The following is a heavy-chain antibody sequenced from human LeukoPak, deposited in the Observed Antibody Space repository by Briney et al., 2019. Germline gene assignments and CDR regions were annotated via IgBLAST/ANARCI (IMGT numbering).Heavy chain of an antibody. CDR1: GFTFDDYA. CDR3: AKGRISFYFDY. Sequence: GGSLRLSCAASGFTFDDYAMHWVRQVPGKGLEWVSGITWNSDNIDYADSVKGRFTISRDNAKNSLYLQMNSLRAEDTALYYCAKGRISFYFDYWGQGTLVTVSS. D-gene: IGHD2-15*01. V-gene: IGHV3-9*01. J-gene: IGHJ4*02. CDR2: ITWNSDNI.